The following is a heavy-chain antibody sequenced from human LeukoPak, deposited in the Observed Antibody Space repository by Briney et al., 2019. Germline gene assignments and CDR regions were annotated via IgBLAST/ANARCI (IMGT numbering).Heavy chain of an antibody. CDR3: AKGLQLGGVYFDY. J-gene: IGHJ4*02. CDR1: GFTFSNYW. D-gene: IGHD5-24*01. V-gene: IGHV3-23*01. CDR2: ISGSGGST. Sequence: GGSLRLSCAASGFTFSNYWMSWVRQAPGKGLEWVSAISGSGGSTYYADSVKGRFTISRDNSKNTLYLQMNSLRAEDTAVYYCAKGLQLGGVYFDYWGQGTLVTVSS.